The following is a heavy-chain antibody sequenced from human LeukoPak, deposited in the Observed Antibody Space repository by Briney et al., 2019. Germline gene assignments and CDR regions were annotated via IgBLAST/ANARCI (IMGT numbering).Heavy chain of an antibody. CDR1: GGSFSSGNHY. D-gene: IGHD5-18*01. CDR2: MYFSGSG. J-gene: IGHJ4*02. Sequence: PSETLSLTCTVSGGSFSSGNHYWSWIRQPAGKGLEWIGRMYFSGSGNYNPSLKSRVTISIDTSKNQVSLRLTSVTAADTAVYYCARFTTTPGGYTYGRGVFDYWGQGTLVIVSS. V-gene: IGHV4-61*02. CDR3: ARFTTTPGGYTYGRGVFDY.